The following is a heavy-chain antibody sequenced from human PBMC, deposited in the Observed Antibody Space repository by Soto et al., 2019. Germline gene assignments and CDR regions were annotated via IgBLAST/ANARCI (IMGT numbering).Heavy chain of an antibody. CDR1: GYTFTNYW. Sequence: PGESLKISCKGSGYTFTNYWIAWVRLMSGKGLEWMGLIHPGDSDTRDSPSFQGQVTMSADKSIDTVYLHWSSLKASDSAMYYCARQASTIFGVVKDYYYYYGMDVWGQGTTVTVSS. CDR3: ARQASTIFGVVKDYYYYYGMDV. V-gene: IGHV5-51*01. CDR2: IHPGDSDT. J-gene: IGHJ6*02. D-gene: IGHD3-3*01.